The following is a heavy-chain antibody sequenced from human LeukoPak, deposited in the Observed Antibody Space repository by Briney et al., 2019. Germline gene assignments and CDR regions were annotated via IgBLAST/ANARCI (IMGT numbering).Heavy chain of an antibody. CDR3: AKSKGYCSGGSCFTYFDY. J-gene: IGHJ4*02. CDR1: GFTFSSYS. CDR2: ISSSSYI. V-gene: IGHV3-21*04. D-gene: IGHD2-15*01. Sequence: GGSLRLSCAASGFTFSSYSMNWVRQAPGKGLEWVSSISSSSYIYYADSVKGRFTISRDNAKNSLYLQMNSLRAEDTALYYCAKSKGYCSGGSCFTYFDYWGQGTLVTVSS.